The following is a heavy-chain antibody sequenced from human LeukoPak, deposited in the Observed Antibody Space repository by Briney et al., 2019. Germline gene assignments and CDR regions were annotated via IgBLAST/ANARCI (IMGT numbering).Heavy chain of an antibody. V-gene: IGHV3-66*02. Sequence: GGSLRLSCAASGFTVSSNYMSWVRQAPGKGLEWVSVIYSGGSTYYADSVKGRSTISRDNSKNMLYLQMNSLRAEDTAVYYCARVGDYGDYAFDYWGQGTLVTVSS. CDR2: IYSGGST. CDR1: GFTVSSNY. D-gene: IGHD4-17*01. CDR3: ARVGDYGDYAFDY. J-gene: IGHJ4*02.